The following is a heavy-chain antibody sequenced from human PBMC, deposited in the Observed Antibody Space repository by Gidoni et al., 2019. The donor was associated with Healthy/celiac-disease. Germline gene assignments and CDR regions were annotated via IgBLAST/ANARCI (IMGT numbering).Heavy chain of an antibody. Sequence: EVQLVESGGGLVQPGRSLRLSCAASGFTFDDYAMHWVRQAPGKGLEWVSGISWNSGSIGYADSVKGRFTISRDNAKNSLYLQMNSLRAEDTALYYCAKGSRHGDTYYFDYWGQGTLVTVSS. V-gene: IGHV3-9*01. D-gene: IGHD2-21*02. CDR1: GFTFDDYA. CDR2: ISWNSGSI. J-gene: IGHJ4*02. CDR3: AKGSRHGDTYYFDY.